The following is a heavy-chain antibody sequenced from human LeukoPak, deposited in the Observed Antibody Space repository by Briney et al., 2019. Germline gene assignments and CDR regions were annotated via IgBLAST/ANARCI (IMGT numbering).Heavy chain of an antibody. CDR2: INHSGST. CDR3: ARSPPGIAAAGTLGSFDP. Sequence: SETLSLTCAVYGGSFSGYYWSWIRQPPGKGLEWIGEINHSGSTNYNPSLKSRVTISVDTSKNQFSLKLSSVTAADTAVYYCARSPPGIAAAGTLGSFDPWGQGTLVTVSS. D-gene: IGHD6-13*01. J-gene: IGHJ5*02. CDR1: GGSFSGYY. V-gene: IGHV4-34*01.